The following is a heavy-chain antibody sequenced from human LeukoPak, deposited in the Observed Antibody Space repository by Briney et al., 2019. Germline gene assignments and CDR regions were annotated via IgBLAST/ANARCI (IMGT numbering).Heavy chain of an antibody. D-gene: IGHD5-18*01. Sequence: SETLSLTCAVSGGSISSGSYYWGWIRQPPGKGLEWIGSIYYSGSTYYNPSLKSRVTISVDTSNNQLSLKLSSVTAADTAVYYCSRSDSHSRRGYYYYGMDVWGQGTTVTVSS. CDR2: IYYSGST. CDR1: GGSISSGSYY. J-gene: IGHJ6*02. V-gene: IGHV4-39*01. CDR3: SRSDSHSRRGYYYYGMDV.